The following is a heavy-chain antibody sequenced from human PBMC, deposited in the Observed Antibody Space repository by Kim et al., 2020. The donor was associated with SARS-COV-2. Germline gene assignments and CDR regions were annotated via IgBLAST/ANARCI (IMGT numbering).Heavy chain of an antibody. D-gene: IGHD6-13*01. CDR2: ISYDGSNK. Sequence: GGSLRLSCAASGFTFSSYGMHWVRQAPGKGLEWVAVISYDGSNKYYADSVKGRFTISRDNSKNTLYLQMNSLRAEDTAVYYCAKAPIAAAGTGGYFDYWGQGTLVTVSS. CDR1: GFTFSSYG. CDR3: AKAPIAAAGTGGYFDY. V-gene: IGHV3-30*18. J-gene: IGHJ4*02.